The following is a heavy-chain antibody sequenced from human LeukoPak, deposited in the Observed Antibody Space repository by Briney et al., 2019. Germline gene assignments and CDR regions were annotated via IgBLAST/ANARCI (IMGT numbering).Heavy chain of an antibody. D-gene: IGHD5-18*01. CDR1: GHTFSRNG. V-gene: IGHV3-23*01. CDR3: AKDRRPEGSYGYFDY. J-gene: IGHJ4*02. CDR2: ISSSGGNT. Sequence: GGSLRLSCAPSGHTFSRNGMNCVRQAPGKGVEGVSSISSSGGNTYYEDSAKGRFTISRDNSKNTLFLQMNNLRVEDTAVYYCAKDRRPEGSYGYFDYCGQGTLVTVSS.